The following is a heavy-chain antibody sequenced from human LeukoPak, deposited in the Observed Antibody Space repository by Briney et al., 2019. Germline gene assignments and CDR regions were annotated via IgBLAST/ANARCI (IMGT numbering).Heavy chain of an antibody. V-gene: IGHV3-23*01. CDR3: AKVTWSSSGSDY. CDR1: GFPFSSYD. J-gene: IGHJ4*02. D-gene: IGHD6-19*01. CDR2: INKSGGGT. Sequence: GGSLTLSCPASGFPFSSYDMTWARQAPGKGLARVSGINKSGGGTYYADSVKGRFTMSRDNSKNTLFLQMNSLRAEDTAVYYCAKVTWSSSGSDYWGQGTLVTVSS.